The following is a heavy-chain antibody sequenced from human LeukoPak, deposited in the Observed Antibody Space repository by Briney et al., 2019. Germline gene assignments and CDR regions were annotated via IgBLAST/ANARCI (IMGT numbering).Heavy chain of an antibody. V-gene: IGHV3-23*01. CDR2: ITGSGGRT. Sequence: GGSLRLSCAASGFTFSSYAMNWVRQAPGKGLEWVSAITGSGGRTYYADSVKGRFTISRDNSKNTLYLQMNSLRAEDTAVYYCARVSSSGYGVSSGLFYWGQGTLVTVSS. D-gene: IGHD5-18*01. CDR1: GFTFSSYA. J-gene: IGHJ4*02. CDR3: ARVSSSGYGVSSGLFY.